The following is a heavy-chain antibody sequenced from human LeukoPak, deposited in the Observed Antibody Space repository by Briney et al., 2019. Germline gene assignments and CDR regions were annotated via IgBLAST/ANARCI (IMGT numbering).Heavy chain of an antibody. CDR3: AKAAAAPGFDF. V-gene: IGHV3-23*01. Sequence: GGSLRLSCAASGFTSSSYALNWVRQAPGKGLEWVATVSGSGDRMYHADSVKGRFTISRDNSKNTIYLQMNSLRAEDTALYYCAKAAAAPGFDFWGQGTLVTVSS. J-gene: IGHJ4*02. CDR2: VSGSGDRM. D-gene: IGHD6-13*01. CDR1: GFTSSSYA.